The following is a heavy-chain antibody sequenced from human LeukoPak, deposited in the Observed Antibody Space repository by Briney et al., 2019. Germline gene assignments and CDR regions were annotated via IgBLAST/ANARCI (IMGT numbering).Heavy chain of an antibody. J-gene: IGHJ4*02. CDR2: ISSSSGTI. CDR1: GFSFSRYS. CDR3: ARTVPGTAY. Sequence: PGGSLRLSCTASGFSFSRYSMNWIRQAPGKGLEWVSHISSSSGTIFYADSVKGRLTISRDNANNSLFLQMNSLRAEDTAVYYCARTVPGTAYWGQGTLVTVSS. D-gene: IGHD6-19*01. V-gene: IGHV3-48*01.